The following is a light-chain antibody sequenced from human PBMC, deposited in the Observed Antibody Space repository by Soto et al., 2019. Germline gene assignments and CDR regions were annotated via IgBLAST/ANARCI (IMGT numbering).Light chain of an antibody. CDR2: WAS. J-gene: IGKJ5*01. V-gene: IGKV4-1*01. CDR1: HPPWRSSNNKNH. Sequence: DLLLPQSPHHLTEPLGHTGPVNCKAGHPPWRSSNNKNHLAWYQQKPAQSPKLLISWASTRESGVPDRFSGSGSGTEFTLTISSLQAEDAAVYYCQQYYDVPVTFGQGTRLEIK. CDR3: QQYYDVPVT.